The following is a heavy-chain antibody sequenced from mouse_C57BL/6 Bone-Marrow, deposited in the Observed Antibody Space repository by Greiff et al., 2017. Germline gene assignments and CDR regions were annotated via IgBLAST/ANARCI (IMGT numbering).Heavy chain of an antibody. CDR3: ATFDV. V-gene: IGHV5-17*01. CDR1: GFTFSDYG. CDR2: ISSGSSTI. Sequence: EVKVVESGGGLVKPGGSLKLSCAASGFTFSDYGMHWVRQAPEKGLEWVAYISSGSSTIYYADTVKGRFTISRDNAKNTLFLQMTSLRSEDTAMYYCATFDVWGTGTTVTVSS. J-gene: IGHJ1*03.